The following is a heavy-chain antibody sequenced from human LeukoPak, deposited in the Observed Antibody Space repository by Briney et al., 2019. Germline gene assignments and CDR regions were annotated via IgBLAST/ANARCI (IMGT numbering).Heavy chain of an antibody. CDR3: ARHFARVIVVVPAAITS. D-gene: IGHD2-2*01. V-gene: IGHV4-59*08. CDR1: GGSISTYY. CDR2: VTNSGTT. Sequence: SETLSLTCTVSGGSISTYYWSWIRQPPGKGPEWIGYVTNSGTTNYNPSLKSRVTISVDTSKNQFSLKLSSVTAADTAVYYCARHFARVIVVVPAAITSWGQGTLVTVSS. J-gene: IGHJ5*02.